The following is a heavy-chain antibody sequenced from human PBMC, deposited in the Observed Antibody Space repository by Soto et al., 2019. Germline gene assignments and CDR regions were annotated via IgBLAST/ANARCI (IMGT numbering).Heavy chain of an antibody. Sequence: ASVKVSCKASGYTLTTYGISWVRQAPGEGLEWLGWIHTHNGNTNYAQNLQGRVFMTADTSTNTAYMELRSLRSDDTAIYYCTREGSAPYYYYGMDAWGQGTTVTVSS. D-gene: IGHD3-10*01. CDR1: GYTLTTYG. CDR2: IHTHNGNT. V-gene: IGHV1-18*01. CDR3: TREGSAPYYYYGMDA. J-gene: IGHJ6*02.